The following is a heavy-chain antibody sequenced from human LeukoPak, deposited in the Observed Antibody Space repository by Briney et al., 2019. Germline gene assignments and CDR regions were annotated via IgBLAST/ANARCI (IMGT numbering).Heavy chain of an antibody. CDR1: GFTFSSYS. J-gene: IGHJ4*02. CDR2: ISSSSSYI. Sequence: GGSLRLSCAASGFTFSSYSMNWVRQAPGKGLEWVSSISSSSSYIYYADSVKGRFTISRDNAKKSLYLQMNSLRAEDTAVYYYARSAYCGGDCYSRGYYFDYWGQGTLVTVSS. CDR3: ARSAYCGGDCYSRGYYFDY. D-gene: IGHD2-21*02. V-gene: IGHV3-21*01.